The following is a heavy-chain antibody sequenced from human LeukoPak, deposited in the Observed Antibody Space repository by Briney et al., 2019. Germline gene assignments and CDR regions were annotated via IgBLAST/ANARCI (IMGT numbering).Heavy chain of an antibody. CDR2: INHSGST. CDR3: ARGEAVAVPTSFFDY. CDR1: GGSFSGYY. Sequence: SETLSLTCAVYGGSFSGYYWSWIRQPPGKGLEWIGEINHSGSTNYNPSLKSRVTISVDTSKNQFSLKLSSVTAADTAVYYCARGEAVAVPTSFFDYWGQGTLVTVSS. D-gene: IGHD6-19*01. J-gene: IGHJ4*02. V-gene: IGHV4-34*01.